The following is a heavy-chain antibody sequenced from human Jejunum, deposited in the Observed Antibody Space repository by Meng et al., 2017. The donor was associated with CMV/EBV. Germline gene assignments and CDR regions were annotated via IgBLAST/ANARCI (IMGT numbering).Heavy chain of an antibody. CDR2: IIPILGIA. V-gene: IGHV1-69*04. D-gene: IGHD5-24*01. J-gene: IGHJ4*02. CDR3: ARDEGGWLTAPDY. CDR1: GGTFSSYT. Sequence: QVPLVQSGAEVKKPGSSLKVSCKASGGTFSSYTISWVRQAPGQGLEWMGRIIPILGIANYAQKFQGRVTITADKSTSTAYMELSSLRSEDTAVYYCARDEGGWLTAPDYWGQGTLVTVSS.